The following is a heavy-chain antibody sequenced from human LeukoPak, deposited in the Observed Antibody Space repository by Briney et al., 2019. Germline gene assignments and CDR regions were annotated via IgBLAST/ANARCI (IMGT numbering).Heavy chain of an antibody. Sequence: GGSLRLSCAASGFTFNNIGMHWVRQAPGKGLEWVAFIRYDGTKKYHADSVKGRFTISRDNTKNTLYLQVNSLRTDDTALYYCARDCSSTICYTLPSFAHDSWGQGTLVTVSS. CDR2: IRYDGTKK. V-gene: IGHV3-30*02. D-gene: IGHD2-2*02. CDR1: GFTFNNIG. J-gene: IGHJ4*02. CDR3: ARDCSSTICYTLPSFAHDS.